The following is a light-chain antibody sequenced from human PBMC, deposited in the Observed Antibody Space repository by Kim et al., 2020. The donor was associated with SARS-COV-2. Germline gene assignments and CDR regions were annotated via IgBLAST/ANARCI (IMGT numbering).Light chain of an antibody. J-gene: IGKJ1*01. CDR2: AAS. CDR1: QDISNS. Sequence: AAVGYRVTITGRASQDISNSLAWYQQKPGKVPKVLIYAASTLQSGVPSRCSGSVSGTEFTLTIGSLQTEDVATYYCQKYNSAPWTFGPGTKVDIK. V-gene: IGKV1-27*01. CDR3: QKYNSAPWT.